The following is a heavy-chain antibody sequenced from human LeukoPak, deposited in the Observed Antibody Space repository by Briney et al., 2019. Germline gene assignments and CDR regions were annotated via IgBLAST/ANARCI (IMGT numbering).Heavy chain of an antibody. CDR3: AKDRPLYYDILTGYYFDY. CDR1: GFTFSSYA. J-gene: IGHJ4*02. V-gene: IGHV3-23*01. D-gene: IGHD3-9*01. Sequence: GGSLRLSCAASGFTFSSYAMSWFRQAPGKGLEWVSGISGSGIGGRTHYADSVKGRFTISRDNSKNTLYLQMNSLRAEDTAVYYCAKDRPLYYDILTGYYFDYWGQGTLVTVSS. CDR2: ISGSGIGGRT.